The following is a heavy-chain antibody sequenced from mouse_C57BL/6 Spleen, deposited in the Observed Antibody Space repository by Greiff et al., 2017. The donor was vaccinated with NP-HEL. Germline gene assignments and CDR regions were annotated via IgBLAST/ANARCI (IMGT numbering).Heavy chain of an antibody. CDR1: GYTFTSYW. CDR3: VVTTGYYYAMDY. CDR2: IHPNSGST. J-gene: IGHJ4*01. D-gene: IGHD1-1*01. Sequence: QVQLQQPGAELVKPGASVKLSCKASGYTFTSYWMHWVKQRPGQGLEWIGMIHPNSGSTNYNEKFKSKATLTVDKSSSTAYMQLSSLTSEDSAVYYCVVTTGYYYAMDYWGQGTSVTVSS. V-gene: IGHV1-64*01.